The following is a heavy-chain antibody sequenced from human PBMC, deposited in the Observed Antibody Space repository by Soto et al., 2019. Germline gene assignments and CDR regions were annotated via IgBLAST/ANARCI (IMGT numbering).Heavy chain of an antibody. Sequence: EVQLVESGGGLVQPGGSLRLSCAASGFTVSSNYMSWVRQAPGKGLEWVSVIYSGGSTYYADSVKGRFTISRDTSKNTMYLQMNSLRAGATAVYYCARDNPPRITIFGVVARSAFDIWGQGTMVTVAS. V-gene: IGHV3-66*01. CDR1: GFTVSSNY. D-gene: IGHD3-3*01. CDR3: ARDNPPRITIFGVVARSAFDI. CDR2: IYSGGST. J-gene: IGHJ3*02.